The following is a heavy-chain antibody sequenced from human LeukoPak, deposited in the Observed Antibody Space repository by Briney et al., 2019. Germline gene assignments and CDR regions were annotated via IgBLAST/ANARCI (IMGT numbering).Heavy chain of an antibody. V-gene: IGHV1-2*02. Sequence: ASVKVSCKASGYTFTDYYIHWVRQAPGQGLEWMGWINPADGGTKFAQNFQVRVTMTSDTSISTAYMELSSLRSDDTAVYYCARDLTYYYDSSGYDLDYWGQGTLVTVSS. CDR1: GYTFTDYY. CDR3: ARDLTYYYDSSGYDLDY. D-gene: IGHD3-22*01. CDR2: INPADGGT. J-gene: IGHJ4*02.